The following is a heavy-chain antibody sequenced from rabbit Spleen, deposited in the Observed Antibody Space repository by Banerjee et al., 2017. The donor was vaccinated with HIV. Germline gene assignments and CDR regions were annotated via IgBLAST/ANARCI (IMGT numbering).Heavy chain of an antibody. CDR2: IDVGSSDFT. D-gene: IGHD2-1*01. J-gene: IGHJ6*01. Sequence: QEQLEESGGGLVQPEGSLTLTCTASGVSFSFNNYMCWVRQAPGKGLEWIGCIDVGSSDFTYFAAWAKGRFTISKASSTSVTLQMTSLTAADTATYFCARDAGYGDFGYAAMWGPGTLVTVS. V-gene: IGHV1S45*01. CDR3: ARDAGYGDFGYAAM. CDR1: GVSFSFNNY.